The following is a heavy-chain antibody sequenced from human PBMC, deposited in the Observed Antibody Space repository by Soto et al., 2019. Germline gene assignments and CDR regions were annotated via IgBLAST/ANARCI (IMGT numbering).Heavy chain of an antibody. CDR2: TYYRSKWYN. D-gene: IGHD1-26*01. CDR1: GDSVSSNSAA. CDR3: AKGASSQVYHYYGLDV. J-gene: IGHJ6*02. Sequence: PSQTLSLTCAISGDSVSSNSAAWNWIRQSPSRGLEWLGRTYYRSKWYNDYAVSVKSRITINPDTSKNQFSLQLNSVTPEDTAVYYCAKGASSQVYHYYGLDVWGQGTTVTVSS. V-gene: IGHV6-1*01.